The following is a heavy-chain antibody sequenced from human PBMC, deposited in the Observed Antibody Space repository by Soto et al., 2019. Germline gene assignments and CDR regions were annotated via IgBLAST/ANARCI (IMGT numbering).Heavy chain of an antibody. J-gene: IGHJ5*02. CDR1: GFTFSSYA. CDR2: ISYDGSNK. CDR3: ARDPGLLLPYNWFDP. V-gene: IGHV3-30-3*01. Sequence: QVQLVESGGGVVQPGRSLRLSCAASGFTFSSYAMHWVRQAPGKGLEWVAVISYDGSNKYYADSVKGRFTISRDNSKNTLYVQMNSLRAEDTAVYYCARDPGLLLPYNWFDPWGQGTLVTVSS. D-gene: IGHD3-10*01.